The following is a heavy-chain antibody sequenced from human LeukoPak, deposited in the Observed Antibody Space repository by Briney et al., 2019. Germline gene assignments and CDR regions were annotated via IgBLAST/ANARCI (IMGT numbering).Heavy chain of an antibody. Sequence: ASVKVSCKASGYTFTSYGISWVRQAPGQGLERMGWISAYNGNTNYAQKLQGRVTMTTDTSTSTAYMELRSLRSDDTAVYYCARDMLRDYYDSSGYSYWGQGTLVTVSS. V-gene: IGHV1-18*01. D-gene: IGHD3-22*01. CDR2: ISAYNGNT. J-gene: IGHJ4*02. CDR3: ARDMLRDYYDSSGYSY. CDR1: GYTFTSYG.